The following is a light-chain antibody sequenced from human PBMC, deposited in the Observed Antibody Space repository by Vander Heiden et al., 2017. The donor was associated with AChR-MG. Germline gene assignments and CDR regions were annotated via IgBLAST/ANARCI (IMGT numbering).Light chain of an antibody. CDR1: QYINSW. CDR2: KAS. V-gene: IGKV1-5*03. CDR3: QQYHRYPWT. J-gene: IGKJ1*01. Sequence: DLQMTQSPVTLSASIGDRVTITCRASQYINSWLSWYQQKPGNAPRLLIYKASVLENGVPSRFNGSASGTEFTLTIGGLQPEDFGTYFCQQYHRYPWTFGQGTKVEF.